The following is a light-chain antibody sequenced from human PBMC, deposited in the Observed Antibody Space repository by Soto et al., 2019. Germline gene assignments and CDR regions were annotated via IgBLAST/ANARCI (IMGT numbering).Light chain of an antibody. CDR2: GAS. J-gene: IGKJ4*01. CDR3: QQYDDWPQLT. CDR1: QSVGTN. V-gene: IGKV3-15*01. Sequence: EIVMTQSPVTLSVSPGERATLSCRASQSVGTNLAWYQQKPGQAPGLLISGASTRATGIPDRFSGSGSGTEFTLTISSLQCEDFAIYYCQQYDDWPQLTFGGGTKLEIK.